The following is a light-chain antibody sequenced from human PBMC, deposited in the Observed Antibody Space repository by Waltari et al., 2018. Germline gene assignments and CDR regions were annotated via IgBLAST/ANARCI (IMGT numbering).Light chain of an antibody. CDR3: QQYNNYWT. V-gene: IGKV1-5*03. Sequence: DIQITASPSTVCASVGDRVTITCRASQSISSWLAWYQQKPGKAPKLLIYKASSLESGVPSRFSGSGSGTEFTLTISSLQSDDFATYYCQQYNNYWTFGQGTKVEIK. CDR2: KAS. J-gene: IGKJ1*01. CDR1: QSISSW.